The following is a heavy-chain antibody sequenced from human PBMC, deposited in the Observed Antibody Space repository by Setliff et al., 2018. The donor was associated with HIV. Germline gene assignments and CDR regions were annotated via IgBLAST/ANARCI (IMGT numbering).Heavy chain of an antibody. CDR1: GGFISNTY. Sequence: SETLSLTCTVSGGFISNTYWSWIRQPPGKGLEWLGFVYYTGASDYNPSFKSRLTISLDTSRTHFSLKLTSVTAADTAVYYCARGQPQGGGTHWSAFDIWGRGTMVTVSS. D-gene: IGHD2-15*01. V-gene: IGHV4-59*01. CDR3: ARGQPQGGGTHWSAFDI. J-gene: IGHJ3*02. CDR2: VYYTGAS.